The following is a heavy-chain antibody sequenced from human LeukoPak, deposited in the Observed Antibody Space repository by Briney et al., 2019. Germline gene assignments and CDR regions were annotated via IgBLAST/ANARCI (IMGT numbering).Heavy chain of an antibody. CDR3: ARYPDPLRWRAAPKPYFDY. CDR1: GGSLSGYC. Sequence: PSETLSLTCAVYGGSLSGYCWSWIRQPPGKGLEWIGYIYYSGSTNYNPSLKSRVTISVDTSKNQFSLKLSSVTAADTAVYYCARYPDPLRWRAAPKPYFDYWGQGTLVTVSS. CDR2: IYYSGST. J-gene: IGHJ4*02. D-gene: IGHD4-23*01. V-gene: IGHV4-59*01.